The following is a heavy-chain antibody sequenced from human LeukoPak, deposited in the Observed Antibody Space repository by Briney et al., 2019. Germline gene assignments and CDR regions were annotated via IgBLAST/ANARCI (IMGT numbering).Heavy chain of an antibody. CDR1: GFTFSSYA. V-gene: IGHV3-23*01. CDR3: GKADIVVVVAATNFDY. CDR2: ISGSGGST. D-gene: IGHD2-15*01. Sequence: GGSLRLSCAASGFTFSSYAMSWVRQAPGKGLEWVSAISGSGGSTYYADSVKGRFTISRDNSKNTLYLQMNSLRAEDTAVYYCGKADIVVVVAATNFDYWGQGTLVTVSS. J-gene: IGHJ4*02.